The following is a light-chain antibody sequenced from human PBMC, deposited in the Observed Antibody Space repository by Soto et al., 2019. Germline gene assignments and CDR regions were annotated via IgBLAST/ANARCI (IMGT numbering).Light chain of an antibody. CDR2: DVS. CDR1: SSDVGGYNY. CDR3: SSYTSSSTNWV. J-gene: IGLJ3*02. Sequence: QSALTQPASVSGSPGQSITISCTGTSSDVGGYNYVSWYQQHPGKAPKLMIYDVSNRPSGVSNRFSGSKSGNTASLTISGLQAEDEADYYCSSYTSSSTNWVFGGGTQLTAL. V-gene: IGLV2-14*01.